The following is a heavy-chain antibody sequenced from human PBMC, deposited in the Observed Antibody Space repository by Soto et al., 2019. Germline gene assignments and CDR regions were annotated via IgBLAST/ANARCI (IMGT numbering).Heavy chain of an antibody. CDR3: ARDSGWLDY. D-gene: IGHD6-19*01. CDR1: GFTFSSYA. Sequence: QVQLVESGGGVVQPGRSLRLSCAASGFTFSSYAMHWVRQAPGKGLEWVAVISYDGSNKYYADSVKGRFTISRDNSKNTLYLQMTSLRAEDTAVYYCARDSGWLDYWGQGTLVTVSS. V-gene: IGHV3-30-3*01. CDR2: ISYDGSNK. J-gene: IGHJ4*02.